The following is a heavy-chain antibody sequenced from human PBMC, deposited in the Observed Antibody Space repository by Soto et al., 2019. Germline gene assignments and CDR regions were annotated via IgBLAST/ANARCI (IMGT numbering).Heavy chain of an antibody. CDR1: GGSISSSNW. J-gene: IGHJ5*02. Sequence: PSETLSLTCAVSGGSISSSNWWSWVRQPPGKGLEWIGEIYHSGTTNYNPSLKSRVTISVDKSKNHFSLNLTSVTAADTAVYYCARGLYGDYGIKYNWFDPWGQGTLVTVSS. D-gene: IGHD4-17*01. CDR2: IYHSGTT. V-gene: IGHV4-4*02. CDR3: ARGLYGDYGIKYNWFDP.